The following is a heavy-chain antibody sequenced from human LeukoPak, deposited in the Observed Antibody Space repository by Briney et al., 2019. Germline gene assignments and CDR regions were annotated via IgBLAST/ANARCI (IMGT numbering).Heavy chain of an antibody. Sequence: SETLSLTCAVYGGSFSGYYWSWIRQPPGKGLEWIGEINHSGSTNYNPSLKSRVTISVDTSKNQFSLKLSSVTAADTAVYYCARGWGRAFVAARPHFDYWGQGTLVTVS. D-gene: IGHD6-6*01. CDR3: ARGWGRAFVAARPHFDY. V-gene: IGHV4-34*01. CDR1: GGSFSGYY. CDR2: INHSGST. J-gene: IGHJ4*02.